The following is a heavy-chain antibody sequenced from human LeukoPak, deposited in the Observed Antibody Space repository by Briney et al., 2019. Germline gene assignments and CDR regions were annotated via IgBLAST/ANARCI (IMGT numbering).Heavy chain of an antibody. D-gene: IGHD6-19*01. V-gene: IGHV1-2*02. CDR3: ARDATDLRGYSSGWYYFDY. CDR1: GYTFTGYH. CDR2: INPNSGGT. J-gene: IGHJ4*02. Sequence: ASVKVSCKASGYTFTGYHMHWVRQAPGQGLEWMGWINPNSGGTNYAQKFQGRVTMTRDTSISTAYMELSRLRSDDTAVYYCARDATDLRGYSSGWYYFDYWGQGTLVTVSS.